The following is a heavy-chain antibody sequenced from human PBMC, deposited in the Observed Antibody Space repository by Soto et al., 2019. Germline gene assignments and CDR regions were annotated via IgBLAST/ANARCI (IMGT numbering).Heavy chain of an antibody. CDR3: ARVVDTAMALFDY. J-gene: IGHJ4*02. Sequence: ASVKVSCKASGYTFTSYAMHWVRQAPGQRLEWMGWINAGNGNTKYSQKFQGRVTITRDTSASTAYMELSSLRSEDTAVYYCARVVDTAMALFDYWGQGTLVTVYS. CDR1: GYTFTSYA. CDR2: INAGNGNT. V-gene: IGHV1-3*01. D-gene: IGHD5-18*01.